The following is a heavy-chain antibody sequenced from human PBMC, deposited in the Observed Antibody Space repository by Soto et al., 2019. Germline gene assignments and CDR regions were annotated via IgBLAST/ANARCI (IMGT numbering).Heavy chain of an antibody. Sequence: SETLSLTCAVYGGFLSESYWTWIRQPPGKELEWIGEINHVGGTNYNPSLKSRVTMSVDTSQNQFSLRLISVTAADTAMYFCVRIRYQLPSSVLWLDPWGQGTPVTVSS. CDR3: VRIRYQLPSSVLWLDP. D-gene: IGHD3-16*01. CDR2: INHVGGT. V-gene: IGHV4-34*01. CDR1: GGFLSESY. J-gene: IGHJ5*02.